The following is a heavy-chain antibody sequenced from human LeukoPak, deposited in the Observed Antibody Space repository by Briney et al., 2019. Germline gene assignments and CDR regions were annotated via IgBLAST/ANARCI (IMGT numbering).Heavy chain of an antibody. V-gene: IGHV4-30-2*01. J-gene: IGHJ6*02. CDR3: ARGGVKWLRFGSHNRREYYYGMDV. D-gene: IGHD5-12*01. Sequence: PSETLSLTCTVSGGSISSGGYYWSWIRQPPGKGLEWIGYIYHSGSTYYNPSLKSRVTISVDRSKNQFSLKLSSVTAADTAVYYCARGGVKWLRFGSHNRREYYYGMDVWGQGTTVTVSS. CDR1: GGSISSGGYY. CDR2: IYHSGST.